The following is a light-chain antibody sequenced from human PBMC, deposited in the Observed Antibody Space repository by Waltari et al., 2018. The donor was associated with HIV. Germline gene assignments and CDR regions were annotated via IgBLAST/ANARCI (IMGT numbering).Light chain of an antibody. J-gene: IGKJ5*01. CDR1: QNITTS. Sequence: DIQMTQSPSSLSASLGDRVTITCRTSQNITTSLNWYQHKSGKAPKVLLYGASNLQSGVPPRFSGSGSGTHFALSISGLRPEDFATYFCQQSYNGPVTFGQGTRLDLK. V-gene: IGKV1-39*01. CDR3: QQSYNGPVT. CDR2: GAS.